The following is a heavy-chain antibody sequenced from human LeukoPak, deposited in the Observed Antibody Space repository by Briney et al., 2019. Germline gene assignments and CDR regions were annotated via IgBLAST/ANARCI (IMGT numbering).Heavy chain of an antibody. CDR2: ITGNNGNT. D-gene: IGHD1-26*01. V-gene: IGHV1-18*04. CDR1: GYPFTGYY. Sequence: ASVKVSFKASGYPFTGYYMHWVRRAPGQGLEWMGWITGNNGNTNYAPSLQGRVTMTTDTSTNTAYMELTSLRSDDTAVYYCARDQRNSGSYRFEYWGQGTLVTVSS. CDR3: ARDQRNSGSYRFEY. J-gene: IGHJ4*02.